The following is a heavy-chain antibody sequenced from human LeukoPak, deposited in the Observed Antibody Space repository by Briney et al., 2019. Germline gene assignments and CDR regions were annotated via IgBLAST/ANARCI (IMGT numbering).Heavy chain of an antibody. J-gene: IGHJ5*02. Sequence: SETLSLTCTVSGGSISSSSYYWGWIRQPPGKGLEWIGSIYYSGSTYYNPSLKSRVTISVDTSKNQFSLKLSSVTAADTAVYYCARGSEFWSGRTYWFDPWGQGTLVTVSS. CDR3: ARGSEFWSGRTYWFDP. V-gene: IGHV4-39*07. CDR1: GGSISSSSYY. CDR2: IYYSGST. D-gene: IGHD3-3*01.